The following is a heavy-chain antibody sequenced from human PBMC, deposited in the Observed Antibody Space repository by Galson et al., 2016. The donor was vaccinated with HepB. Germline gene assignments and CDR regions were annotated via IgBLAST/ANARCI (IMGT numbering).Heavy chain of an antibody. J-gene: IGHJ4*02. CDR1: GGMYSSYA. D-gene: IGHD3-10*01. CDR2: IIPIFGTT. CDR3: AREYGQRVNFDC. V-gene: IGHV1-69*06. Sequence: SVKVSCKASGGMYSSYAISWVRQAPGQGLEWMGGIIPIFGTTYYAQKFQGRVTITADKSTSTAYMELSSLRSEDTAVYYCAREYGQRVNFDCWGQGTLVTVSS.